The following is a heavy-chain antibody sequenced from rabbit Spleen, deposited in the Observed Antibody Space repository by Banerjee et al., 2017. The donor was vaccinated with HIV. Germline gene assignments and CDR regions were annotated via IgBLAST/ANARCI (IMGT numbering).Heavy chain of an antibody. D-gene: IGHD4-2*01. V-gene: IGHV1S43*01. CDR3: ARDAAGREDFNL. Sequence: QQQLEESGGGLVKPGGTLTLTCKASGLDFSSYYYMCWVRQAPGKGLELIACIYTTSGNTWYASWVNGRSTISKTSSTTVTLQVTSLTAADTATYFCARDAAGREDFNLWGQGTLVTVS. CDR1: GLDFSSYYY. J-gene: IGHJ4*01. CDR2: IYTTSGNT.